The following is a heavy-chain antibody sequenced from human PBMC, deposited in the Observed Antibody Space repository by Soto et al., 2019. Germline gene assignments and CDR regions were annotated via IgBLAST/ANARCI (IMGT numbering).Heavy chain of an antibody. CDR1: GFTFGTHW. D-gene: IGHD4-17*01. J-gene: IGHJ4*02. V-gene: IGHV3-7*04. CDR2: INQDGTAK. Sequence: EVQLVESGGGLVQPGGSLRLSCAVSGFTFGTHWMSWVRQAPGKGPEWVANINQDGTAKSYVDSVKGRFTISRDNAKNSLYLQLNSLRVEDTAVYYCARDYGLGGQGSVVTVSS. CDR3: ARDYGL.